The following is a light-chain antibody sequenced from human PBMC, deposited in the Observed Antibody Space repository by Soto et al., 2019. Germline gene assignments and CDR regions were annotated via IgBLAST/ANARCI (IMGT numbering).Light chain of an antibody. CDR3: ISYTSSSTWV. J-gene: IGLJ3*02. V-gene: IGLV2-14*01. CDR1: SSDVGGYNY. Sequence: QSALTQPASVSGSPGQSITISCTGTSSDVGGYNYVSWYQQHPGTAPKLMIYDVSNRPSGVSDRFSGSRSGNTASLTISGIQAEEESDYYCISYTSSSTWVFGGGTKLTVL. CDR2: DVS.